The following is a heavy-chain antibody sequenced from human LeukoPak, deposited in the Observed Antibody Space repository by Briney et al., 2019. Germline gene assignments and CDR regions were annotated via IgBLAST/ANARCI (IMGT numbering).Heavy chain of an antibody. D-gene: IGHD3-10*01. CDR2: ISSNGGST. V-gene: IGHV3-64*01. Sequence: PGGSLRLSCAASGFTFNNYAMHWVRQAPGKGLEYVSAISSNGGSTYYANSVKGRFTISRDNSKNTLYLQVGSLRVEDMAVYYCARDLMVRGVTLGYYYGLDVWGQGTTVTVSS. J-gene: IGHJ6*02. CDR3: ARDLMVRGVTLGYYYGLDV. CDR1: GFTFNNYA.